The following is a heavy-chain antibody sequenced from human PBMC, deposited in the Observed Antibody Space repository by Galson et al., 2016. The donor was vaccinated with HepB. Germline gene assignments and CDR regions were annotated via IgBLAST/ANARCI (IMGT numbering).Heavy chain of an antibody. J-gene: IGHJ6*02. CDR1: GFIFSTYS. V-gene: IGHV3-21*01. CDR2: ISDSSSYI. CDR3: ARAFRGSGYYGTFRYGRDV. D-gene: IGHD3-3*01. Sequence: SLRLSCAASGFIFSTYSMNWVRQAPGKGLEWVSSISDSSSYIYYADSVKGRFTISRDNAKGSLSLQMDSLRAGGTAVYYCARAFRGSGYYGTFRYGRDVWGQGTTVSVSS.